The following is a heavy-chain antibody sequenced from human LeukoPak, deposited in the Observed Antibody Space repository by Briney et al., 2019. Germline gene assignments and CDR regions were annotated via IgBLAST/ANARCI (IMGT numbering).Heavy chain of an antibody. CDR3: ATDPSGPAYRSGWYYFDN. V-gene: IGHV3-7*01. Sequence: GGSLRLSCAASGCIISNYCRGWVRQAPGKGLEWVAYIKQGASETYNADSERGRLSISTDKAKNSLFLQINRLRAEDTAVYYWATDPSGPAYRSGWYYFDNWGQGTLVTVSS. CDR2: IKQGASET. CDR1: GCIISNYC. D-gene: IGHD6-19*01. J-gene: IGHJ4*02.